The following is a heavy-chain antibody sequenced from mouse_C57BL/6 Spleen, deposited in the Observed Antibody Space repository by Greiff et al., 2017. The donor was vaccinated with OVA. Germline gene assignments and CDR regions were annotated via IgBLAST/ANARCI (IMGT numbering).Heavy chain of an antibody. V-gene: IGHV3-6*01. J-gene: IGHJ4*01. CDR2: ISYDGSN. CDR1: GYSITSGYY. CDR3: ARDRITTVVGGAMDY. D-gene: IGHD1-1*01. Sequence: ESGPGLVKPSQSLSLTCSVTGYSITSGYYWNWIRQFPGNQLEWVGYISYDGSNNYNPSLKNRISITRDTSKNQFFLKLNSVTTEDTATYYCARDRITTVVGGAMDYWGQGTSVTVSS.